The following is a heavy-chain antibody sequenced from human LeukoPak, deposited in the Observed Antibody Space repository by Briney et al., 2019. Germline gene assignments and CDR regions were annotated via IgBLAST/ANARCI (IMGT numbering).Heavy chain of an antibody. D-gene: IGHD3-16*02. CDR3: ARLGRIWGSYRSHFDY. Sequence: SETLSLTCTVSGGSLSSYYWSWIRQPPGKGLEWIGYIYYSGSTNYNPSLKSRVTISVDTSKNQFSLKLSSVTAADTAVYYCARLGRIWGSYRSHFDYWGQGTLVTVSS. CDR2: IYYSGST. CDR1: GGSLSSYY. J-gene: IGHJ4*02. V-gene: IGHV4-59*01.